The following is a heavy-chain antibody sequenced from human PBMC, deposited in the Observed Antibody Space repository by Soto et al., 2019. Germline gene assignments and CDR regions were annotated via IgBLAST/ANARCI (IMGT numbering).Heavy chain of an antibody. D-gene: IGHD6-19*01. CDR1: GFIFSNYG. Sequence: QPGGSLRLSCEASGFIFSNYGMYWVRQAPGKGLEWLAIISNDGIDKFYADSVKGRFSVSRDNSKSTLFLQMNSLRSDDTALYYCATAVAGAYWGHGTLVTVSS. CDR3: ATAVAGAY. CDR2: ISNDGIDK. V-gene: IGHV3-30*03. J-gene: IGHJ4*01.